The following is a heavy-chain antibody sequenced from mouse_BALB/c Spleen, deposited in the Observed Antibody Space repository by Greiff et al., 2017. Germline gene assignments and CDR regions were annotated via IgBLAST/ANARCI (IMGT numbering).Heavy chain of an antibody. CDR3: ASGNSAWFAY. Sequence: QVHVKQSGAELVRPGSSVKISCKASGYAFSSYWMNWVKQRPGQGLEWIGQIYPGDGDTNYNGKFKGKATLTADKSSSTAYMQLSSLTSEDSAVYFCASGNSAWFAYWGQGTLVTVSA. D-gene: IGHD2-1*01. J-gene: IGHJ3*01. CDR2: IYPGDGDT. V-gene: IGHV1-80*01. CDR1: GYAFSSYW.